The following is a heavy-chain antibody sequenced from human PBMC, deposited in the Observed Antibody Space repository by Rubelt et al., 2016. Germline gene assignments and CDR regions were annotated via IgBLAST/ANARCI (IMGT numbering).Heavy chain of an antibody. V-gene: IGHV3-23*01. CDR3: AKDGRELLPYYYYYMDV. J-gene: IGHJ6*03. D-gene: IGHD1-26*01. Sequence: EVQLLESGGGLVQPGGSLRLSCAASGFTFSSYAMSWVRQAPGKGLEWVSTISGSGTSTYYADSVKGRFTISRDNSKNTLYLQMNSLRADDTAVYYCAKDGRELLPYYYYYMDVWGKGTTVTVSS. CDR1: GFTFSSYA. CDR2: ISGSGTST.